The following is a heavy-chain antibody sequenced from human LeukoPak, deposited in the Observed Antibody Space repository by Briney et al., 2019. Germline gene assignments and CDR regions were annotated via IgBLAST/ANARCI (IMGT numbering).Heavy chain of an antibody. D-gene: IGHD2-2*01. V-gene: IGHV3-23*01. CDR1: GFTFSSYW. CDR3: ARSVVPAAFFDY. Sequence: GGSLRLSCEASGFTFSSYWMSWVRQAPGKGLEWVSTITTSDGNTYYADSVKGRFTVSRDNSKNTLFLQMNSLRAEDTAVYYCARSVVPAAFFDYWGQGTLVTVSS. CDR2: ITTSDGNT. J-gene: IGHJ4*02.